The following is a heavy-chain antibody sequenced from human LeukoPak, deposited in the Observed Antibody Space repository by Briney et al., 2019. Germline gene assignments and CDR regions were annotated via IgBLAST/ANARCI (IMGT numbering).Heavy chain of an antibody. J-gene: IGHJ6*03. Sequence: MTSETLSLTCTVSGGSISSYYWSWIRQPAGKGLEWIGRIYTSGSTNYNPSLKSRVTISVDTSKNQFSLKLSSVTAADTAVYYCARTTEGGYTYDYFYYYYMDVWGKGTTVTISS. CDR2: IYTSGST. CDR3: ARTTEGGYTYDYFYYYYMDV. V-gene: IGHV4-4*07. CDR1: GGSISSYY. D-gene: IGHD5-18*01.